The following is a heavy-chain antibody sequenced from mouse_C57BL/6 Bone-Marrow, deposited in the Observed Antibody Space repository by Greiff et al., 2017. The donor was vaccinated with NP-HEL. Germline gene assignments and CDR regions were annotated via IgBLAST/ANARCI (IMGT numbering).Heavy chain of an antibody. CDR3: TTPIYDGYLYYFDY. Sequence: VQLKEPGAELVRPGASVKLSCTASGFNIKDDYMHWVKQRPEQGLEWIGWIDPENGDTEYASKFQGKATITADTSSNTAYLQLSSLTSEDTAVYYCTTPIYDGYLYYFDYWGQGTTLTVSS. J-gene: IGHJ2*01. CDR1: GFNIKDDY. V-gene: IGHV14-4*01. D-gene: IGHD2-3*01. CDR2: IDPENGDT.